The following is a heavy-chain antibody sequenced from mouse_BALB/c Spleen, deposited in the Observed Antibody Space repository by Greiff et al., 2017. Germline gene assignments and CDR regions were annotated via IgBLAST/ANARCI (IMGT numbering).Heavy chain of an antibody. CDR3: APIYYGNYWFAY. CDR1: GYTFTSYT. V-gene: IGHV1-4*02. Sequence: QVQLQQSAAELARPGASVKMSCKASGYTFTSYTMHWVKQRPGQGLEWIGYINPSSGYTEYNQKFKDKTTLTADKSSSTAYMQLSSLTSEDSAVYYCAPIYYGNYWFAYWGQGTLVTVSA. J-gene: IGHJ3*01. CDR2: INPSSGYT. D-gene: IGHD2-1*01.